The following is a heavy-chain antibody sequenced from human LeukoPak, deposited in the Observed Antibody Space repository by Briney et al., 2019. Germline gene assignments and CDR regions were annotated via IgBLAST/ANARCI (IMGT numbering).Heavy chain of an antibody. Sequence: PSETLSLTCAVYGGSFSGYYWSWIRQPPGKGLEWIGEINHSGSTNHNPSLKSRATISVDTSKNQFSLKLSSVTAADTAVYYCASGDQDTAMVSYWGQGTLVTVSS. V-gene: IGHV4-34*04. D-gene: IGHD5-18*01. CDR1: GGSFSGYY. J-gene: IGHJ4*02. CDR3: ASGDQDTAMVSY. CDR2: INHSGST.